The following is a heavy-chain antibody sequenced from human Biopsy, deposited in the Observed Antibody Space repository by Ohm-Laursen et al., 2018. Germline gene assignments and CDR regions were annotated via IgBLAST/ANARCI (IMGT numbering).Heavy chain of an antibody. J-gene: IGHJ6*02. CDR1: GFTFRTYG. CDR3: AKDLSVYYYYGIDV. CDR2: ISYDQITK. Sequence: SLRLSCSASGFTFRTYGMHWVRLAPGKGLEWVAVISYDQITKHYADSVRGRFTISRDNSKNTLYLQVNSLRAENTAVYYCAKDLSVYYYYGIDVWGQGTTVTVSS. D-gene: IGHD5/OR15-5a*01. V-gene: IGHV3-30*18.